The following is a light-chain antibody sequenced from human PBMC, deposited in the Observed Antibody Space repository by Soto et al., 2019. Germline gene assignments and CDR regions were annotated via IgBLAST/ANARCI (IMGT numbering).Light chain of an antibody. CDR2: GAS. CDR3: QQYGSSPPYT. V-gene: IGKV3-20*01. J-gene: IGKJ2*01. Sequence: EIVLTQSPGTLSLSPGERATLSCRASQSVSSSYLAWYQQKPGQAPRLLIYGASRRATGIPDRFSGSGSGTDFTLTISRLEPEDLAVYYCQQYGSSPPYTFGQGTKLDIK. CDR1: QSVSSSY.